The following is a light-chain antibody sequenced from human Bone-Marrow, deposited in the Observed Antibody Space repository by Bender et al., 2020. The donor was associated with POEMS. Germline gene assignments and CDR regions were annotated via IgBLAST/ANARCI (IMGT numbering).Light chain of an antibody. CDR2: SNN. V-gene: IGLV1-44*01. J-gene: IGLJ3*02. CDR3: SSWDDSLNGWV. CDR1: SSNFGNNA. Sequence: TISCSGTSSNFGNNAANWYQHVPGTAPKLLIYSNNQRPSGVPVRFSASTSGTSASLAISGLHSDDEADYYCSSWDDSLNGWVFGGGTKRTVL.